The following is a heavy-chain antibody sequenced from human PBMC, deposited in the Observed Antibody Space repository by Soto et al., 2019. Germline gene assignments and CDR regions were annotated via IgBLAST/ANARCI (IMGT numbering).Heavy chain of an antibody. J-gene: IGHJ4*02. Sequence: QVHLVQSGADGRKSGSSVRVSCTASGGGTLSNDAITWVRQAPGQGLEWLGRISPFFVTTDYSQRFQGRLTMTADASTGTVYMDLRSLKSDDSAVYYCAREVVTETTWGSFDSWGQGTLVTVSS. CDR3: AREVVTETTWGSFDS. D-gene: IGHD2-21*02. V-gene: IGHV1-69*01. CDR1: GGGTLSNDA. CDR2: ISPFFVTT.